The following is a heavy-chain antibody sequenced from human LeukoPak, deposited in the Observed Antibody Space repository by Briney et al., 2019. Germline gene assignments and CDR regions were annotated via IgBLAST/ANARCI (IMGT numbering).Heavy chain of an antibody. CDR2: INPNSGGT. CDR3: ARASHLDYGDYSFDY. CDR1: GYTFTGYY. Sequence: ASVKVSCKASGYTFTGYYMHWVRQAPGQGLEWMGWINPNSGGTNYAQKFQGRVTMTRDTSISTAYMELSRLRSDDTAVYYCARASHLDYGDYSFDYWGQGTLVTVSS. V-gene: IGHV1-2*02. J-gene: IGHJ4*02. D-gene: IGHD4-17*01.